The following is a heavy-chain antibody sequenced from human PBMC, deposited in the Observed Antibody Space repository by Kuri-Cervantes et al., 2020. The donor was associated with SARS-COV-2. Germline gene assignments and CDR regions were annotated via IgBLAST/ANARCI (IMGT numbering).Heavy chain of an antibody. V-gene: IGHV3-11*01. CDR1: GFSFSEHC. CDR3: AREGYNYGRPTDH. J-gene: IGHJ4*02. D-gene: IGHD5-18*01. Sequence: GGSLRLSCAASGFSFSEHCMSWIRQAPGKGLEWVSYISTSGSLKYYADSVKGRFTISRDNAKNSMYLQMTSLRVEDTAVYYCAREGYNYGRPTDHWGQGTLVTVSS. CDR2: ISTSGSLK.